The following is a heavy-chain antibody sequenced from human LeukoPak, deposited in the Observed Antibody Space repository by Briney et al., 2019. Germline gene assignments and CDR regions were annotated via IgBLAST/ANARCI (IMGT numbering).Heavy chain of an antibody. CDR3: ARVQRNDAFDI. Sequence: SETLSLTCTVSGGSISSYYWSWLRQPPGKGLEWMGYIYYSGSTKYNPSLTRRGAISVDTSKNQFSLKLSSVTAADTAVYYCARVQRNDAFDIWGQGTMVTVSS. V-gene: IGHV4-59*01. J-gene: IGHJ3*02. D-gene: IGHD1-1*01. CDR2: IYYSGST. CDR1: GGSISSYY.